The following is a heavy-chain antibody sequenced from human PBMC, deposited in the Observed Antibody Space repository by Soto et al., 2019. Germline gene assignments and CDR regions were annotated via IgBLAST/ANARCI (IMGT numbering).Heavy chain of an antibody. CDR2: INHRENT. J-gene: IGHJ5*01. Sequence: PSETLSLTCAVYGGSFGNYDWSWIRQPPGKGLERIGEINHRENTDYNPSLKSRVTRSIDTSKNQFSLNLSSVTAADTAVYYCAIHEDLVYCSGVGCTIVTLCDSWGQGTLVTVSS. CDR3: AIHEDLVYCSGVGCTIVTLCDS. CDR1: GGSFGNYD. D-gene: IGHD2-15*01. V-gene: IGHV4-34*01.